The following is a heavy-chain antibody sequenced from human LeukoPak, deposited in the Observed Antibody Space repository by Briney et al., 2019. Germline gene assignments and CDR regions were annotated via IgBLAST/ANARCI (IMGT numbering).Heavy chain of an antibody. D-gene: IGHD3-9*01. CDR1: GFTFSNYG. J-gene: IGHJ4*02. V-gene: IGHV3-30*02. Sequence: GGSLRLSCAASGFTFSNYGMHWVRQAPGKGLECVAFIRNDGTNKYYADSVKGRFTISRDNSKNTLYLQMNSLRAEDTAVYYCARGKVYDTLTGYNFDYWGQGTLVTVSS. CDR2: IRNDGTNK. CDR3: ARGKVYDTLTGYNFDY.